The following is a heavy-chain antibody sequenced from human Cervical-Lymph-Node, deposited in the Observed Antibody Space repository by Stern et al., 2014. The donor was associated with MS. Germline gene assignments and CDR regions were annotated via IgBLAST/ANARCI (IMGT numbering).Heavy chain of an antibody. D-gene: IGHD3-10*01. Sequence: EVQLVESGGGLVQPGGSLRLSCGASGFTFRNYWMHWVRQGPGKGLVSVARINRDGTTITHADSVKGRFTISRDNAKNTLYLQMNSLRVEDTAVYYCTKDTYGPEDYWGQGTSVTVSS. J-gene: IGHJ4*02. V-gene: IGHV3-74*02. CDR2: INRDGTTI. CDR1: GFTFRNYW. CDR3: TKDTYGPEDY.